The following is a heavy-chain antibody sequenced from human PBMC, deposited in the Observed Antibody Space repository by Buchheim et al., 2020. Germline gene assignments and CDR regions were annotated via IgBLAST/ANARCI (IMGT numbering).Heavy chain of an antibody. CDR2: ISSRGTFT. Sequence: QVQLVESGGGLVKPGGSLRLSCASSGFTFSDYYMNWIRQAPGKGLEWVSYISSRGTFTTYADSVTGRFTISRDNGKMYLQMNSLRVEDTAVYYCARDRGSGRGYFDLWGRGTL. CDR3: ARDRGSGRGYFDL. V-gene: IGHV3-11*06. CDR1: GFTFSDYY. J-gene: IGHJ2*01. D-gene: IGHD6-19*01.